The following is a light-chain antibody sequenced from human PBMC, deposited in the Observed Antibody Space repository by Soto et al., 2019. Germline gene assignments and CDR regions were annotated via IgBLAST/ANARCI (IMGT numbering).Light chain of an antibody. CDR3: QRRYNRPRT. CDR1: QSINIY. V-gene: IGKV3-11*01. Sequence: EIVLTQSPATLSLSPGERATLSCRASQSINIYLAWYQQRPGQAPRLLIYNAFNRATDIPGRFSGSGSGTDFTLTISSLEPEDFAIYYCQRRYNRPRTFGQGTKVEIK. J-gene: IGKJ1*01. CDR2: NAF.